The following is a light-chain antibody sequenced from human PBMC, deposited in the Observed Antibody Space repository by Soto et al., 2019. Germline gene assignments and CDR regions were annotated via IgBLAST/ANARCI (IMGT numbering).Light chain of an antibody. Sequence: QSALTQPASVSGSPGQSITISCTGTSSDVGGYKYVSWYQQQPGKAHKVMIYDVSNRPSGVSNRFSGSKSANTASLTSSGLQAEDEADYYCSSYTSSGSLGVFGTGTKVTVL. CDR1: SSDVGGYKY. CDR2: DVS. V-gene: IGLV2-14*01. CDR3: SSYTSSGSLGV. J-gene: IGLJ1*01.